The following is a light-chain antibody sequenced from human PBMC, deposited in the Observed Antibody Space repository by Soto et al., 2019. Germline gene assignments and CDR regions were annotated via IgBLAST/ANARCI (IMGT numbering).Light chain of an antibody. CDR1: QSISSW. CDR3: QQYNSYSPYT. CDR2: DAS. V-gene: IGKV1-5*01. Sequence: DIQRTQSPSTLSASVGDRVTITCRASQSISSWLAWYQQKPGKAPKLLIYDASSLVSGVPSRFSGSGSGTEFTLTISSLQPDDFATYYCQQYNSYSPYTFGQGTKLEIK. J-gene: IGKJ2*01.